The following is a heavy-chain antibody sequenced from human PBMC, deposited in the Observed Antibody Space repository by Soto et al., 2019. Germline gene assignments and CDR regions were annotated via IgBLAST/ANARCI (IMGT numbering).Heavy chain of an antibody. Sequence: GGSLRLSCAASGFTFTRYSMNWVRQAPGKGLEWISSISSTTNYIYYADSMKGRFTVSRDNAKNSVYLEMNSLSAEDTALYYCARESEDLTSNFDYWGQGALVTVSS. CDR3: ARESEDLTSNFDY. CDR2: ISSTTNYI. V-gene: IGHV3-21*01. J-gene: IGHJ4*02. CDR1: GFTFTRYS.